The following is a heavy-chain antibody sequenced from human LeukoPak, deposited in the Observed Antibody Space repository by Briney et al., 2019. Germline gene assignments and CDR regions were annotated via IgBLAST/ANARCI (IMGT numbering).Heavy chain of an antibody. CDR3: ARDGSFGRDV. J-gene: IGHJ6*02. CDR1: GFTFNNYG. Sequence: PGGSLRLSCVGSGFTFNNYGIHWVRQAPGKGLEWVAVIWYAESSTYYTDSVKGRFTISRDNSKKTVYLQMNSLRVEDTGVYYCARDGSFGRDVWGQGTTVTVSS. D-gene: IGHD6-19*01. CDR2: IWYAESST. V-gene: IGHV3-33*01.